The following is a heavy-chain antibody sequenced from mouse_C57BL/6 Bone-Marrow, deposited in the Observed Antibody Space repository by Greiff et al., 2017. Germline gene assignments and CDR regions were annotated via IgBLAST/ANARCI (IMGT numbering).Heavy chain of an antibody. J-gene: IGHJ4*01. Sequence: EVKVVESGGDLVKPGGSLKLSCAASGFTFSSYGMSWVRQTPDKRLEWVATISSGGSYTYSPDSVKGRFTISRDNAKNTLYLQMSSLKSEDTAMYYCASLYYYYAMDYWGQGTSVTVSS. CDR1: GFTFSSYG. D-gene: IGHD1-3*01. CDR3: ASLYYYYAMDY. V-gene: IGHV5-6*01. CDR2: ISSGGSYT.